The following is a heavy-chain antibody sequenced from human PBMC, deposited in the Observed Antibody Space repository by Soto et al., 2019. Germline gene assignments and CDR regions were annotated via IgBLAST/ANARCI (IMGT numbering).Heavy chain of an antibody. CDR1: GFTFSDYY. J-gene: IGHJ6*02. CDR2: ISSSSSYT. Sequence: LRLSCAASGFTFSDYYMSWIRQAPGKGLEWVSYISSSSSYTNYADSVKGRFTISRDNAKNSLYLQMNSLRAEDTAVYYCASGPQRRSDDYYYYGMDVWGQGXTVTVYS. CDR3: ASGPQRRSDDYYYYGMDV. V-gene: IGHV3-11*06.